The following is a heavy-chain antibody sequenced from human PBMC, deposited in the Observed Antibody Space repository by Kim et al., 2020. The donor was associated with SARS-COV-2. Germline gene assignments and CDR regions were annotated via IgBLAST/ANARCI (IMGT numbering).Heavy chain of an antibody. Sequence: GGSLRLSCAASGFTFSSYWMSWVRQAPGKGLEWVANIKQDGSEKYYVDSVKGRFTISRDNAKNSLYLQMNSLRAEDTAVYYCAGLALKGDYEAFDIWGQGTMVTVSS. D-gene: IGHD4-17*01. CDR1: GFTFSSYW. CDR3: AGLALKGDYEAFDI. J-gene: IGHJ3*02. CDR2: IKQDGSEK. V-gene: IGHV3-7*03.